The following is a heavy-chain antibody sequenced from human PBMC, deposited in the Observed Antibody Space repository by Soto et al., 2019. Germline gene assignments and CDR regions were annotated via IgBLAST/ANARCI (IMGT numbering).Heavy chain of an antibody. J-gene: IGHJ3*02. CDR1: GLTFIYAW. CDR2: IKSKTNGGTT. D-gene: IGHD3-9*01. V-gene: IGHV3-15*07. CDR3: TTDYDILTIRWNAFEI. Sequence: GGSLRLSCASSGLTFIYAWMTWVRQAPGKGLEWVGRIKSKTNGGTTDYAAPVKGRFTISRDDSKNTLYLELNSLKTEDTAVYYCTTDYDILTIRWNAFEIWGQGTMVTVSS.